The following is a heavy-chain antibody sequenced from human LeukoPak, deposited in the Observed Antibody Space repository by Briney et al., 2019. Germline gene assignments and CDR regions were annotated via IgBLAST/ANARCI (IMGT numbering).Heavy chain of an antibody. CDR2: INPSGGST. CDR1: GYTFTSYY. CDR3: ARVGVVAGFGEPLDY. D-gene: IGHD3-10*01. Sequence: GASVKVSCKASGYTFTSYYMHWVRQAPGQGLEWMGIINPSGGSTSYAQKFQGRVTMTRDTSTSTVYMELSSLRSEDTAVYYCARVGVVAGFGEPLDYWGQGTLVTVSS. J-gene: IGHJ4*02. V-gene: IGHV1-46*01.